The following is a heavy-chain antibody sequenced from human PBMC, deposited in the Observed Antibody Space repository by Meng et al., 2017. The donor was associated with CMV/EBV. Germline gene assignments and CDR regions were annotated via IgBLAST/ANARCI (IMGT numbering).Heavy chain of an antibody. Sequence: ASVKVSCKASGYTFTGYYMHWVRQAPGQGLEWMGWINPNSGGTNYAQKFQGRVTMTRDTSISTAYMELNRLRSDDTAVYYCASTDVVGEDYYYGMDVWGQGTTVTVSS. J-gene: IGHJ6*02. CDR2: INPNSGGT. V-gene: IGHV1-2*02. D-gene: IGHD3-16*01. CDR3: ASTDVVGEDYYYGMDV. CDR1: GYTFTGYY.